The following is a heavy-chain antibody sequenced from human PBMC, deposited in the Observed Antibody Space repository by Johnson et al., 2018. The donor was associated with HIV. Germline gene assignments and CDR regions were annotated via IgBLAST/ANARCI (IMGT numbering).Heavy chain of an antibody. V-gene: IGHV3-23*04. J-gene: IGHJ3*02. CDR1: GFTFSRYA. D-gene: IGHD6-19*01. CDR3: AKELAVAGTVGAFDI. Sequence: VQLVESGGGVVQPGRSLRLSCAASGFTFSRYAMRWVRQAPGKGLEWVSAISGSGGSTYYADSVKGRFPISRDNSKNTLYLQMNSLRAEDTAVYYCAKELAVAGTVGAFDIWGQGTMVTVSS. CDR2: ISGSGGST.